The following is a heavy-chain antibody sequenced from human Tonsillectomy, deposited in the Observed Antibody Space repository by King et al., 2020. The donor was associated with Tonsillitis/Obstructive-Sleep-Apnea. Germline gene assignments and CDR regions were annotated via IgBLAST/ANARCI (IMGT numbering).Heavy chain of an antibody. V-gene: IGHV3-53*01. Sequence: QLVQSGGGLIQPGGSLRLSCAASGFTVSSNYMSWVRQAPGKGLEWVSVIYSGGSTYYADSVTGRFTISRDNSKNTLYLQMNNLRAEDTAVYYCARVGSPYDFWSGYDLNYYYYYYMDVWGKGTTVTVSS. J-gene: IGHJ6*03. D-gene: IGHD3-3*01. CDR3: ARVGSPYDFWSGYDLNYYYYYYMDV. CDR1: GFTVSSNY. CDR2: IYSGGST.